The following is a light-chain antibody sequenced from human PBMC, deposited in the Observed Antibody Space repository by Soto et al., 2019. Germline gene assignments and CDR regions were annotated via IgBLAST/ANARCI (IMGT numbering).Light chain of an antibody. CDR3: QQYGSLPLT. Sequence: DIQLTQSPLTLSAAVADSVTITCPASQSISTWLAWYQQKKGKAPKLLIYKASGLESGVPSRFSGSGYGTDFTLTISRLEPEDFAVYYCQQYGSLPLTFGGGTKVDI. J-gene: IGKJ4*01. CDR2: KAS. CDR1: QSISTW. V-gene: IGKV1-5*03.